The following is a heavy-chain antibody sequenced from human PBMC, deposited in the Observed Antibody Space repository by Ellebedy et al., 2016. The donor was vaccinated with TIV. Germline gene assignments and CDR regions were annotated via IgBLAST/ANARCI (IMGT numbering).Heavy chain of an antibody. CDR3: ARERTVTNDAFDI. V-gene: IGHV4-34*01. Sequence: GSLRLXXAVYGGSFSGYYWSWIRQPPGKGLEWIGEINHSGSTNYNPSLKSRVTISVDTSKNQFSLKLSSVTAADTAVYYCARERTVTNDAFDIWGQGTMVTVSS. D-gene: IGHD4-17*01. CDR2: INHSGST. J-gene: IGHJ3*02. CDR1: GGSFSGYY.